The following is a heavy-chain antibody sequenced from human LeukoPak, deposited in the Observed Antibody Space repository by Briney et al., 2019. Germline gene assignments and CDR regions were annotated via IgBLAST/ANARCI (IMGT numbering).Heavy chain of an antibody. CDR2: IYYSGST. CDR1: GGSISSSSYY. J-gene: IGHJ6*02. CDR3: ARDHYYYYGMDV. V-gene: IGHV4-39*07. Sequence: PSETLSLTCTVSGGSISSSSYYWGWIRQPPGKGLEWIGSIYYSGSTNYNPSLKSRVTISVDTSKNQFSLKLSSVTAADTAVYYCARDHYYYYGMDVWGQGTTVTVSS.